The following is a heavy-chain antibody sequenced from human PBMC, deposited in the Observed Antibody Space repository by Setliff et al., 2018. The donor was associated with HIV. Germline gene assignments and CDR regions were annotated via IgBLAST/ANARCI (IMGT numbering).Heavy chain of an antibody. CDR2: VYFTGSS. Sequence: PSETLSLTCTVSGYSISGYYWGWIRQPPGNGLEWVGTVYFTGSSDNNPSLKSRVTLSVDTSKNQVSLKLNSVTAADTAVYYCARGGLRVRGAIDSFDYWGQGTLVTVSS. J-gene: IGHJ4*02. CDR3: ARGGLRVRGAIDSFDY. CDR1: GYSISGYY. V-gene: IGHV4-4*07. D-gene: IGHD3-10*01.